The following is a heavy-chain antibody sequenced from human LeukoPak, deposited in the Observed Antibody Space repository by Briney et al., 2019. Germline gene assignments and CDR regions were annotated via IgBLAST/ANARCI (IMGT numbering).Heavy chain of an antibody. J-gene: IGHJ4*02. CDR2: ISYDGSNK. D-gene: IGHD6-19*01. Sequence: GGSLRLSCAASGFTFSSYAMHWVRQAPGKGLEWVAVISYDGSNKYYADSVKGRFTISRDNSKNTLYLQMNSLRAEDTAVYYCAKVTSRQWLVPYWGQGTLVTVSS. V-gene: IGHV3-30-3*01. CDR1: GFTFSSYA. CDR3: AKVTSRQWLVPY.